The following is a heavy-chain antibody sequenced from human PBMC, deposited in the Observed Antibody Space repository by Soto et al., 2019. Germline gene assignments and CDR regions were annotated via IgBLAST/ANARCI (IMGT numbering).Heavy chain of an antibody. CDR2: ISYDGSNK. Sequence: GGSLRLSCAASGFTFSSYAMHWVRQAPGKGLEWVAVISYDGSNKYYADSVKGRFTISRDNSKNTLYLQMNSLRAEDTAVYYCARVPSPLENSGYDYYYYGMDVWGQGTTVTVSS. J-gene: IGHJ6*02. D-gene: IGHD5-12*01. CDR1: GFTFSSYA. CDR3: ARVPSPLENSGYDYYYYGMDV. V-gene: IGHV3-30-3*01.